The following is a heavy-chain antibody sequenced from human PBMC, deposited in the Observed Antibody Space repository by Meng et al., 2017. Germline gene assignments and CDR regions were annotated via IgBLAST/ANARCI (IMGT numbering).Heavy chain of an antibody. Sequence: QAQLQQGGAGLLEPSETLSLTGAVYGGSFSGYYWSWIRQPPGKGLEWIGEINHSGSTNYNPSLKSRVTISVDTSKNQFSLKLSSVTAADTAVYYCAGITMSRAGDYWGQGTLVTVSS. CDR1: GGSFSGYY. J-gene: IGHJ4*02. CDR3: AGITMSRAGDY. CDR2: INHSGST. D-gene: IGHD3-22*01. V-gene: IGHV4-34*01.